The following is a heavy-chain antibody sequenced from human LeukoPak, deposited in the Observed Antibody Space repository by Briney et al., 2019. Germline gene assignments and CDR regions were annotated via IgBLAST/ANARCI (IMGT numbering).Heavy chain of an antibody. CDR2: ISTSRSYI. V-gene: IGHV3-21*01. CDR1: GFTFRSYS. D-gene: IGHD6-19*01. CDR3: ARDVGSSGWFDY. J-gene: IGHJ4*02. Sequence: GGSLRLSCAASGFTFRSYSMNWVRQAPGKGLEWVSSISTSRSYIYYADSVKGRFTISRDNAKNSLYLQMNSLRAEDTAVYYCARDVGSSGWFDYWGQGILVTVSS.